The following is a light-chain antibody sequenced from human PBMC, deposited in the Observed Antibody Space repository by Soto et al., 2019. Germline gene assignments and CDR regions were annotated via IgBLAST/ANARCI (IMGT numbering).Light chain of an antibody. CDR3: AAWDDSLSAYVV. J-gene: IGLJ2*01. V-gene: IGLV1-47*01. CDR1: SSNIGSNY. Sequence: QSVLTQPPSASGTPGQRVTISCSGSSSNIGSNYVYWYQQFPGTAPKLLIDRNNQRPSGVPDRFSGSKSGTSASLAISGLRSEDAADYYCAAWDDSLSAYVVFGGGTKLTVL. CDR2: RNN.